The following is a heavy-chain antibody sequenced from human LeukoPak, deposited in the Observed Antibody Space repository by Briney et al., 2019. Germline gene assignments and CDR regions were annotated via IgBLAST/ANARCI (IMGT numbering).Heavy chain of an antibody. CDR2: INHSGST. J-gene: IGHJ4*02. V-gene: IGHV4-34*01. CDR1: GGSLSGYY. D-gene: IGHD3-22*01. CDR3: ARGSLHYYYDSSGYFDY. Sequence: SETLSLTCAVYGGSLSGYYWSWIRQPPGKGLEWIGEINHSGSTNYNPSLKSRVSISVDTSKNQFSLKLSSVTAADTAVYYCARGSLHYYYDSSGYFDYWGQGTLVTVSS.